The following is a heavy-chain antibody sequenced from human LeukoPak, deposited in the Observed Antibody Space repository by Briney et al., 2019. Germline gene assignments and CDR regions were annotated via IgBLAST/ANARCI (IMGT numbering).Heavy chain of an antibody. Sequence: GGSLRLSCAASGFTFSSYATHWVRQAPGKGLEWVAVISYDGSNKYYADSVKGRFTISRDNSKNTLYLQMNSLRAEDTAVYYCASSTVVTGKIDYWGQGTLVTVSP. J-gene: IGHJ4*02. CDR3: ASSTVVTGKIDY. CDR1: GFTFSSYA. V-gene: IGHV3-30-3*01. CDR2: ISYDGSNK. D-gene: IGHD4-17*01.